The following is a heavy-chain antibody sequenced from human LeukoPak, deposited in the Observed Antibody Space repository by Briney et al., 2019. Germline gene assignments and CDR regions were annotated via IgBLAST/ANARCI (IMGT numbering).Heavy chain of an antibody. V-gene: IGHV4-39*01. Sequence: PSETLSLTCTVSGVSISSSNNFWGWIRQSPGKGLEWIGAIHYSGTIYYIPSLKSRVTISLDTSKDQVSLILNSVTAADTAVYYCMRHEEEDGYNAKPIDFWGQGTLVTVSS. CDR1: GVSISSSNNF. CDR2: IHYSGTI. D-gene: IGHD5-24*01. J-gene: IGHJ4*02. CDR3: MRHEEEDGYNAKPIDF.